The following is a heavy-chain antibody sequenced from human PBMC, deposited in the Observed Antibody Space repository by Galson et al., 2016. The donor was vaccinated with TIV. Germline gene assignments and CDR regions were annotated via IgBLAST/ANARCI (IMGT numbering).Heavy chain of an antibody. CDR2: VSHDGGNR. D-gene: IGHD6-19*01. Sequence: SLRLSCAASGFKFETYSMHWVRQAPGKGLDWLSIVSHDGGNRNYADSVKGRFTISRDNSKNTLFLQMNNLRVEDTAVYYCARVSSSGWYGNEDALDKWGPGTLVTVSS. J-gene: IGHJ3*02. CDR1: GFKFETYS. V-gene: IGHV3-30*14. CDR3: ARVSSSGWYGNEDALDK.